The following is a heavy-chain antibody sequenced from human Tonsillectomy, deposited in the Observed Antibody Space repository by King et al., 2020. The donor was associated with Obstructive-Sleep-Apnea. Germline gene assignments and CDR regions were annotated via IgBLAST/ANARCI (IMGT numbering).Heavy chain of an antibody. CDR1: GGSISSSTYY. J-gene: IGHJ6*02. D-gene: IGHD3-9*01. Sequence: QLQESGPGLVKPSETLSLTCSVSGGSISSSTYYWGWIRQPPGKGLEWIGSIYYSGSTYYNPSLKSRVTISVDTSKNQFSLKLSSVTAADTAVYSCAGGPKYYDILTGYYSYLSFGMDVWGQGTTVTVSS. CDR3: AGGPKYYDILTGYYSYLSFGMDV. CDR2: IYYSGST. V-gene: IGHV4-39*07.